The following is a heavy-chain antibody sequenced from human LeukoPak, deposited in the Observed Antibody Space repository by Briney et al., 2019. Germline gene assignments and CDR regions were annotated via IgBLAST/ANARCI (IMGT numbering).Heavy chain of an antibody. D-gene: IGHD5-24*01. V-gene: IGHV1-69*05. J-gene: IGHJ6*03. CDR1: GGTFNSYA. Sequence: GASVKVCCKASGGTFNSYAISWVRQAPGQGLEWMGGIMPLFGTANYAQEFQGRVTFTTDESASTAYMEVSSLRSEDTAVYYCASGSLGDGYGVGDYYQYMDVWGKGTTVTVSS. CDR3: ASGSLGDGYGVGDYYQYMDV. CDR2: IMPLFGTA.